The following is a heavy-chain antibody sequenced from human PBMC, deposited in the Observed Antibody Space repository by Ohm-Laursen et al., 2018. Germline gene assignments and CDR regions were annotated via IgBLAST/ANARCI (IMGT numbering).Heavy chain of an antibody. V-gene: IGHV3-48*01. CDR3: ARDLYSYANDY. Sequence: SLRLSCSASAFTFSTYAMNWVRQAPGKGLEWVSYINNIGTTIYYADSVKGRFTISRDNAKNSLYLQMNSLRAEDTAVYYCARDLYSYANDYWGQGTLVTVSS. CDR1: AFTFSTYA. J-gene: IGHJ4*02. D-gene: IGHD5-18*01. CDR2: INNIGTTI.